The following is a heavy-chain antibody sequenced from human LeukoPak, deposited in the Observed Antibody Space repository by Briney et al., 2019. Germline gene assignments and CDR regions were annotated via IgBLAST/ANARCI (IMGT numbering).Heavy chain of an antibody. V-gene: IGHV3-48*04. Sequence: GSLRLSCAASGFIFSSYSMSWVRRAPGKGLEWVSYINGPSDTIYYAGSVKGRFSISRDNAKYSVYLQMSSLRAEDTAVYYCTTYGRDGYRGYFWGQGALVTVSS. CDR2: INGPSDTI. CDR3: TTYGRDGYRGYF. J-gene: IGHJ4*02. CDR1: GFIFSSYS. D-gene: IGHD5-24*01.